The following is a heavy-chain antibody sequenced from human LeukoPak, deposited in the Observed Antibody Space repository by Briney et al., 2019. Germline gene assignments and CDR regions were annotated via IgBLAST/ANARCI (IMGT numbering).Heavy chain of an antibody. Sequence: SGTLSLTCAVSGGSISSSNWWSWVRQPPGKGLEWIGEIYHSGSTNYNPSLKSRVTISVDRSKNQFSLKLSSVTAADTAVYYCARGGPDYSNYVYFDYWGQGTLVTVSS. D-gene: IGHD4-11*01. CDR2: IYHSGST. CDR3: ARGGPDYSNYVYFDY. J-gene: IGHJ4*02. V-gene: IGHV4-4*02. CDR1: GGSISSSNW.